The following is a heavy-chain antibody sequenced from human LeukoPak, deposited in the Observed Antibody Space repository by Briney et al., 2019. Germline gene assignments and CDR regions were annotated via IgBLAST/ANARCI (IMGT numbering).Heavy chain of an antibody. Sequence: GGSLRLSCAASGFTFSSYSMNWVRQAPGKGLEWVSSISSSSSYIYYADSVKGRFTISRDNAKNSLYLQMNSLRAEDTAVYYCAREKYNWNHGFWFDPWGQGTLVTVSS. D-gene: IGHD1-20*01. CDR1: GFTFSSYS. CDR2: ISSSSSYI. CDR3: AREKYNWNHGFWFDP. J-gene: IGHJ5*02. V-gene: IGHV3-21*04.